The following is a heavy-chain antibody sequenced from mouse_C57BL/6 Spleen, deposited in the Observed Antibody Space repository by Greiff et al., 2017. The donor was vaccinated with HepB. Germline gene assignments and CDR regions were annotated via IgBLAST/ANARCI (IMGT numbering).Heavy chain of an antibody. CDR3: ARTGRAMDY. Sequence: LVESGGGLVKPGGSLKLSCAASGFTFSDYGMHWVRQAPEKGLEWVAYISSGSSTIYYADTVKGRFTISRDNAKNTLFLQMTSLRSEDTAMYYCARTGRAMDYWGQGTSVTVSS. J-gene: IGHJ4*01. CDR1: GFTFSDYG. V-gene: IGHV5-17*01. CDR2: ISSGSSTI.